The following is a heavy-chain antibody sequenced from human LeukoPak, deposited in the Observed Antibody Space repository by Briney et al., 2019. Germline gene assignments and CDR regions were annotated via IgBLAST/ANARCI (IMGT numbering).Heavy chain of an antibody. Sequence: GESLKISCRGSGYSFASYWIGWLRQMPGKGLEWMGGVYPGDSETRYNPSFQGQVTISADKSINTAYLQWTSLKASDTAIYYCATTSRYFDHWGQGTLVTVSS. J-gene: IGHJ4*02. V-gene: IGHV5-51*01. D-gene: IGHD6-6*01. CDR2: VYPGDSET. CDR3: ATTSRYFDH. CDR1: GYSFASYW.